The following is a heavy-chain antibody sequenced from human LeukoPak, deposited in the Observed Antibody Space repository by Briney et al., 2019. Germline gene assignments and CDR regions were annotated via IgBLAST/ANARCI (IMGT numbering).Heavy chain of an antibody. CDR1: GGSISSYY. D-gene: IGHD4-17*01. CDR2: IYYSGST. CDR3: ARYDYGDSEGAFDI. Sequence: PSETLSLTCTVSGGSISSYYWSWIRQPPGKGLEWIGYIYYSGSTNYNPSLKSRVTISVDTSKNRFSLKLSSVTAADTAVYYCARYDYGDSEGAFDIWGQGTMVTVSS. J-gene: IGHJ3*02. V-gene: IGHV4-59*01.